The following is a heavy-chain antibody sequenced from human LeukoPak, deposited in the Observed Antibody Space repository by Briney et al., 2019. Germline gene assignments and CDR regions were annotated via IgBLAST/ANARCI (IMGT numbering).Heavy chain of an antibody. V-gene: IGHV4-59*01. J-gene: IGHJ4*02. CDR1: GGSISSYY. Sequence: PSETLSLTCTVSGGSISSYYWSWIRQPPGEGLEWIGYIYYSGSTNYNPSLKSRVTISVDTSKNQFSLKLSSVTAADTAVYYCARRAAGGYCSSTICYGFDYWGQGTLVTVSS. CDR3: ARRAAGGYCSSTICYGFDY. CDR2: IYYSGST. D-gene: IGHD2-2*01.